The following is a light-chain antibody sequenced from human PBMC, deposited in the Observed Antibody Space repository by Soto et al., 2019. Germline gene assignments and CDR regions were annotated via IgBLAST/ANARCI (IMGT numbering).Light chain of an antibody. Sequence: IVLTQSPGTLSLSPGERATLSCRASQSVAGSYLAWYQQKPGQAPRLLIYGASTRATGIPDRFSGSGSGTDFTLTISRLEPEDLAVYYCQQYDNSVWTFGQGTKVDIK. CDR2: GAS. CDR1: QSVAGSY. J-gene: IGKJ1*01. V-gene: IGKV3-20*01. CDR3: QQYDNSVWT.